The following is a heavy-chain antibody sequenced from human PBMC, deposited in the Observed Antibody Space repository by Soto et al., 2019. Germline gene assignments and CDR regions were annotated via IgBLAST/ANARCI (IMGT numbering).Heavy chain of an antibody. J-gene: IGHJ4*02. CDR2: LDPEDGET. Sequence: ASVKVSCTVSGYTLTELSMHWVRQAPGKGLEWMGGLDPEDGETIYAQKFQGRVTMTEDTSTDTAYMELSSLRSEDTAAYYCATRSQQLPLTFDYWGQGTLVTVSS. V-gene: IGHV1-24*01. CDR1: GYTLTELS. CDR3: ATRSQQLPLTFDY. D-gene: IGHD6-13*01.